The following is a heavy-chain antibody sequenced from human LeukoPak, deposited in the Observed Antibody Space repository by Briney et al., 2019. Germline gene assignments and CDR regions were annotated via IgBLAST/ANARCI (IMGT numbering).Heavy chain of an antibody. V-gene: IGHV6-1*01. CDR1: GDSVSSNSGA. CDR3: ARDRWPDWLDP. Sequence: SQTLSLTCAISGDSVSSNSGAWNWIRVSPSRGLEWLGRTLFRSMWYYDYGVSVKRRISIKAETTKNPFSLQMNSVTPEGTAVYYCARDRWPDWLDPWGQRTPVTVSS. D-gene: IGHD6-13*01. J-gene: IGHJ5*02. CDR2: TLFRSMWYY.